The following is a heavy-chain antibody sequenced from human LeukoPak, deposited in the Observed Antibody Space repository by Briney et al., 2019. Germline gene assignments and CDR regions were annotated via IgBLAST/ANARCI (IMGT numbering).Heavy chain of an antibody. CDR2: IKQDGSEK. Sequence: GGSLRLSCAASGFTFNGYWMSWVRQAPGKGLEWVTNIKQDGSEKYYVDSVRGRVTISRDNAENSLFLQMNRLRVEDTAVYYCTRDFGRSSYYFDFWGQGTLVTVSS. D-gene: IGHD3-3*01. CDR3: TRDFGRSSYYFDF. CDR1: GFTFNGYW. J-gene: IGHJ4*02. V-gene: IGHV3-7*01.